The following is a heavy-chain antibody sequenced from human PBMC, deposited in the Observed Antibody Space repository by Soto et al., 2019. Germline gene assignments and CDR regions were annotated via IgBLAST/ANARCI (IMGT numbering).Heavy chain of an antibody. V-gene: IGHV4-59*01. D-gene: IGHD2-2*01. CDR1: GGSISSYY. CDR2: IYYSGST. J-gene: IGHJ6*02. CDR3: ARDIVVPGGMDV. Sequence: TSETLSLTCTVSGGSISSYYWSWIRQPPGKGLEWIGYIYYSGSTNYNPSLKSRVTISVDTSKNQFSLKLSSVTAADTAVYYCARDIVVPGGMDVWGQGTTVTVSS.